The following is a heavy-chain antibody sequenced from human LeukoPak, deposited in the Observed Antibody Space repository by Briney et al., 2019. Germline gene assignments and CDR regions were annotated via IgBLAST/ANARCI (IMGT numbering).Heavy chain of an antibody. CDR3: ARAGDWNDVLDY. CDR2: IYYSGST. D-gene: IGHD1-1*01. J-gene: IGHJ4*02. V-gene: IGHV4-39*07. CDR1: GGSISSSSYY. Sequence: SETLSLTCTVSGGSISSSSYYWGWIRQPPGKGLEWIGSIYYSGSTNYNPSLKSRVTISVDTSKNQFSLKVNSVTPADTAVYYCARAGDWNDVLDYWGQGTLVTVSS.